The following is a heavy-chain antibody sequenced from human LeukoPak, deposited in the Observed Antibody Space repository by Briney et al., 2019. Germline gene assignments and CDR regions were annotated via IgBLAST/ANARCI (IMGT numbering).Heavy chain of an antibody. Sequence: TGGSLRLSCVASGFAFTTYGMMWVRQAPGKGLVWVSYINNDGRSTTYADSVKGRFTISRDNAKNTLYLQMNSLRGDDTAMYYCARNYNGMSYWGQGTLVIVSS. CDR2: INNDGRST. CDR3: ARNYNGMSY. CDR1: GFAFTTYG. V-gene: IGHV3-74*01. J-gene: IGHJ4*02. D-gene: IGHD1-26*01.